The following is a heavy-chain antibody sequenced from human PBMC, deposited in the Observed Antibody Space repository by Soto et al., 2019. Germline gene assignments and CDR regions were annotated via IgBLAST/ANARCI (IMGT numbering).Heavy chain of an antibody. J-gene: IGHJ4*02. CDR1: GFTFAYYH. V-gene: IGHV3-30*18. Sequence: GGSLRLSCAASGFTFAYYHMHWVRQAPGKGLEWVAVISSDGSNKYYSDSVKGRFTISRDNSTNRLYLQMNSLRPDDTATYYCEKSLSDYPFDYWGEGTLVTVYS. CDR2: ISSDGSNK. CDR3: EKSLSDYPFDY. D-gene: IGHD4-17*01.